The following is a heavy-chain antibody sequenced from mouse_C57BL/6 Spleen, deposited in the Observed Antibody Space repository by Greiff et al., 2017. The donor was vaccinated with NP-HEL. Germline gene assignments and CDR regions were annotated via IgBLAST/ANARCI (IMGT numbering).Heavy chain of an antibody. CDR3: TRGDYDGGAWFAY. D-gene: IGHD2-4*01. CDR1: GYTFTDYE. V-gene: IGHV1-15*01. J-gene: IGHJ3*01. Sequence: VQLQQSGAELVRPGASVTLSCKASGYTFTDYEMHWVKQTPVHGLEWIGAIDPETGGTAYNQKFKGKAILTADKSSSTAYMELRSLTSEDSAVYYCTRGDYDGGAWFAYWGQGTLDTVSA. CDR2: IDPETGGT.